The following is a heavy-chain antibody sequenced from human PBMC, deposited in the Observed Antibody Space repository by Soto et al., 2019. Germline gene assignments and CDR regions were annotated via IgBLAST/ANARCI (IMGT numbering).Heavy chain of an antibody. D-gene: IGHD6-13*01. CDR1: EFTFSSNA. V-gene: IGHV3-23*01. CDR3: AKDFTAYLSSWFHL. Sequence: EVQLLESGGGLVQPGGSLRLSCVASEFTFSSNAMHWVRQAPGKGLEWVSGITGSGSTTFYADSVKGRFTISRDNSKNTLYLHMSSLRAEDTAIYYCAKDFTAYLSSWFHLWGQGTLVTVSS. CDR2: ITGSGSTT. J-gene: IGHJ5*02.